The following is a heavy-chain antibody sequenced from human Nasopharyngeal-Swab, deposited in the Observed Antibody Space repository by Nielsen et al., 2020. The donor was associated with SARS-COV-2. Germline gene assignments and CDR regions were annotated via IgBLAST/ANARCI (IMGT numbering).Heavy chain of an antibody. CDR3: AKDHVDYSGSSQGAFDI. V-gene: IGHV3-9*01. J-gene: IGHJ3*02. D-gene: IGHD1-26*01. Sequence: SLKISCAASGFTFSSYDMHWVRQAPGKGLEWVSGISWNSGSIGYADSVKGRFTISRDNAKNSLYLQMNSLRAEDTALYYCAKDHVDYSGSSQGAFDIWGQGTMVTVSS. CDR2: ISWNSGSI. CDR1: GFTFSSYD.